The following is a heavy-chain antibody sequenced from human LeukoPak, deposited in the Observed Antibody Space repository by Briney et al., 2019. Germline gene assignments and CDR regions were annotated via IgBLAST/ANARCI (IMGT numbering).Heavy chain of an antibody. Sequence: GGSLRLSCAASGFTFSDYYMSWIRQAPGKGLEWVSYISSSGSTIYYADSVKGRFTISRDNAKNSLYLQMNSLRAEDTAVYYCARDGYCSGGSCYFPPDSGMDVWGQGTTVTISS. D-gene: IGHD2-15*01. CDR2: ISSSGSTI. V-gene: IGHV3-11*04. CDR3: ARDGYCSGGSCYFPPDSGMDV. J-gene: IGHJ6*02. CDR1: GFTFSDYY.